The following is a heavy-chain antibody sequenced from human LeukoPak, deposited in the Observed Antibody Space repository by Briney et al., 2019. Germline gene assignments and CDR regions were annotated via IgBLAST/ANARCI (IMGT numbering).Heavy chain of an antibody. V-gene: IGHV3-64*01. CDR3: ARSPSSDPYMDV. J-gene: IGHJ6*03. Sequence: GGSLRLSCAASGFTFSSYAMHWVRQAPGKGLEYVSAISSNGGSTYYANSVKGRFTISRDNSKNTLYLQMGSLRAEDMAVYYCARSPSSDPYMDVWGKGTTVTISS. CDR1: GFTFSSYA. D-gene: IGHD6-19*01. CDR2: ISSNGGST.